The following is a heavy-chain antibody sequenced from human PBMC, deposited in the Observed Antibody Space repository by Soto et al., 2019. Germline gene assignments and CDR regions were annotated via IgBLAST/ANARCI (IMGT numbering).Heavy chain of an antibody. J-gene: IGHJ5*02. CDR2: FYSSGSI. CDR1: GYSITAGGYY. V-gene: IGHV4-31*03. CDR3: ARMYSSGYRGFDP. D-gene: IGHD6-19*01. Sequence: SETLSLTCFVSGYSITAGGYYWSWIRHHPGKGLEWIGSFYSSGSIIYNPSLRSRVSISGDTSSNQFSMSLTSVTAADTARYYCARMYSSGYRGFDPWGQGMLVTVSS.